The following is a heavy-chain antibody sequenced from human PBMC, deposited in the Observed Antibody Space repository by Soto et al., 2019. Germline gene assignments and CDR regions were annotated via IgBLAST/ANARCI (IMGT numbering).Heavy chain of an antibody. J-gene: IGHJ4*02. D-gene: IGHD4-4*01. Sequence: LRLSCAASGFTFSSYSMNWVRQAPGKGLERVSYISSSSSTIYYAASVKGRFTISRDNAKNSLYLQMHSLRDEDTAVYYCGRDRPVTKLQCYFDYWGQGTLVTVSS. CDR2: ISSSSSTI. CDR1: GFTFSSYS. V-gene: IGHV3-48*02. CDR3: GRDRPVTKLQCYFDY.